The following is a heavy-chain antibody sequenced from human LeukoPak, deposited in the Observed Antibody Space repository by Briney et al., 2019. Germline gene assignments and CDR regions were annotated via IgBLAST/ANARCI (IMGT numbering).Heavy chain of an antibody. CDR3: AKPLIAVAGTSAFDI. Sequence: ASVKVSCKASGGTFSSYAISWVRQAPGQGLEWMGRIIPIFGTANYAQKFQGRVTITTDESTSTAYMELSSLRSEDTAVYYCAKPLIAVAGTSAFDIWGQGTMVTVSS. CDR2: IIPIFGTA. CDR1: GGTFSSYA. J-gene: IGHJ3*02. D-gene: IGHD6-19*01. V-gene: IGHV1-69*05.